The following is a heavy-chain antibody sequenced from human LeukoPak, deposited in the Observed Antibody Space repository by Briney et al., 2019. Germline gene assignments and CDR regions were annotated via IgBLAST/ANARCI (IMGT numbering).Heavy chain of an antibody. J-gene: IGHJ4*02. CDR2: IGGSGGST. V-gene: IGHV3-23*01. D-gene: IGHD3-22*01. Sequence: GASLRLSCAASGFTFSSYAMSWVRQAPGKGLEWVSAIGGSGGSTYYADSVKGRFTISRDNSKNTLYLQMNSLRAEDTAVYYCARYYDSSGYYWGHFDYWGQGTLVTVSS. CDR1: GFTFSSYA. CDR3: ARYYDSSGYYWGHFDY.